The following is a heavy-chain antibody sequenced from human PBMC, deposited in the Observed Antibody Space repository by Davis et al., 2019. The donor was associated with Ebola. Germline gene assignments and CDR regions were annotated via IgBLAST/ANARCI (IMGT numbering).Heavy chain of an antibody. CDR1: GFTFSSYS. J-gene: IGHJ4*02. Sequence: PGGSLRLSCAASGFTFSSYSMNWVRQAPGKGLEWVSSISSSSSYIYYADSVKGRFTISRDNAKNSLYLQMNSLRAEDTAVYYCARDRSNYGGNPGYVKWGQGTLVTVSS. CDR3: ARDRSNYGGNPGYVK. V-gene: IGHV3-21*01. D-gene: IGHD4-23*01. CDR2: ISSSSSYI.